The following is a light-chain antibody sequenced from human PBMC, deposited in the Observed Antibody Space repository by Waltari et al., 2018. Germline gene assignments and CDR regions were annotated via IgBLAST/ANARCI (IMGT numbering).Light chain of an antibody. V-gene: IGLV1-40*01. Sequence: QSVLTQPPSVSGAPGPRVPISCTGSASNIGAGYEVPWDQHPPRAAPKPLIYGSSRRPLGVPDRFFGSTSGTSASLAITGLQAEDEGDYYCQSYDTSLSVVFGGGTKLTVL. CDR3: QSYDTSLSVV. CDR2: GSS. J-gene: IGLJ3*02. CDR1: ASNIGAGYE.